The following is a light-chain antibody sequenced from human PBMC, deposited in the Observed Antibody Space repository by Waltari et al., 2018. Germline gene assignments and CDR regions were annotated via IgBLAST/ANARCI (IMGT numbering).Light chain of an antibody. Sequence: DIQMTQSPSSLSASVGDRVTITCRASQSISTYLNWYHQKPGKAPNLLIYAASSLQSGVPSRFSGSGSGTDFTLTISSLQPEDFATYFCQQSYSAPPTFGGGTKVEIK. CDR2: AAS. V-gene: IGKV1-39*01. CDR1: QSISTY. CDR3: QQSYSAPPT. J-gene: IGKJ4*01.